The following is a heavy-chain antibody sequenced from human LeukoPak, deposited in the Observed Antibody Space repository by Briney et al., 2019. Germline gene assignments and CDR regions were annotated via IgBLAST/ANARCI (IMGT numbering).Heavy chain of an antibody. CDR1: GGPISSSSYY. CDR2: IYYSGST. CDR3: ARKTSYDSSGYEYFDY. Sequence: SEPLSLLCTVSGGPISSSSYYWGWIRQPPGKGLEWIGGIYYSGSTYYNPSLKSRVTISVDTSKNQFSLKLSSVTAADTAVYYCARKTSYDSSGYEYFDYWGQGTLVTVSS. D-gene: IGHD3-22*01. J-gene: IGHJ4*02. V-gene: IGHV4-39*01.